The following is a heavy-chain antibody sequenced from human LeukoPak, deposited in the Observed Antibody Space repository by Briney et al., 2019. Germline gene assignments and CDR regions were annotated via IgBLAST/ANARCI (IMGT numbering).Heavy chain of an antibody. J-gene: IGHJ6*02. V-gene: IGHV1-69*13. D-gene: IGHD6-13*01. Sequence: GASVKVSCKASGGTFSSYAISWVRQAPGQGLEWMGGIIPIFGTANYAQKFQGRVTITADESTSTAYMELSSLRSEDTAVYYCARAPYSNSWDYYYYGMDVWGQGTTVTVSS. CDR1: GGTFSSYA. CDR3: ARAPYSNSWDYYYYGMDV. CDR2: IIPIFGTA.